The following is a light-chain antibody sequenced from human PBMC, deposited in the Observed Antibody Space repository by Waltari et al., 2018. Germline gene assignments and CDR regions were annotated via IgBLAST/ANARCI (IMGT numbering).Light chain of an antibody. CDR3: CSYTGSSTSYG. J-gene: IGLJ1*01. CDR2: AAT. CDR1: STDLSSYNL. V-gene: IGLV2-23*01. Sequence: QSALSQPASVSGSPGQSLTITCTGASTDLSSYNLVAWYQPHPNRAPKPILHAATKRPSGFSHRFSVAKSGATASLRISALHADDESDYYCCSYTGSSTSYGCGGGTKVTVL.